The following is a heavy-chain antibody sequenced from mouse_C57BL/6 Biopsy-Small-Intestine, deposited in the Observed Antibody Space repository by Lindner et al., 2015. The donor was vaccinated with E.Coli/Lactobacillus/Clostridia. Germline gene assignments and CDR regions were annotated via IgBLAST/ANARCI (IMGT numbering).Heavy chain of an antibody. Sequence: VQLQESGAELVKPGASVKLSCKASGYTFTDNTIHWVKQRSGQGLEWIGWFYPGSGSIKYNEKFKDKATLTADKSSGTVYMELSRLTSEDSAVYFCARSADGYYGDYYFDYWGQGTTLTVSS. CDR2: FYPGSGSI. CDR1: GYTFTDNT. J-gene: IGHJ2*01. D-gene: IGHD2-3*01. CDR3: ARSADGYYGDYYFDY. V-gene: IGHV1-62-2*01.